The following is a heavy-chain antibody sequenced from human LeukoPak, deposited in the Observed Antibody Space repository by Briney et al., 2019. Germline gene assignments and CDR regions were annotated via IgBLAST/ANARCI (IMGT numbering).Heavy chain of an antibody. CDR1: GFTFSSYA. V-gene: IGHV3-23*01. J-gene: IGHJ4*02. CDR3: AREAVQLERRGVGAQYYFDY. CDR2: ISGSGGST. D-gene: IGHD1-1*01. Sequence: GGSLRLSCAASGFTFSSYAMSWVRQAPGKGLEWVSAISGSGGSTYYADSVKGRFNISRDNSKNTLYLQMNSLRAEDTAVYYCAREAVQLERRGVGAQYYFDYWGQGTLVTVSS.